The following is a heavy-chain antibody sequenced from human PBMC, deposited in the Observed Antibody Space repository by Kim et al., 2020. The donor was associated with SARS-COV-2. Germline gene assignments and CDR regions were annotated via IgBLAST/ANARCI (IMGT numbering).Heavy chain of an antibody. J-gene: IGHJ1*01. Sequence: SETLSLTCAVSGGSISSGGYSWSWIRQPPGKGLEWIGYIYHSGSTYYNPSLKSRVTISVDRSKNQFSLKLSSVTAADTAVYYCARDSWLSSPHYYEAVEYFQHWGQGTLVTVSS. CDR1: GGSISSGGYS. CDR3: ARDSWLSSPHYYEAVEYFQH. D-gene: IGHD3-22*01. CDR2: IYHSGST. V-gene: IGHV4-30-2*01.